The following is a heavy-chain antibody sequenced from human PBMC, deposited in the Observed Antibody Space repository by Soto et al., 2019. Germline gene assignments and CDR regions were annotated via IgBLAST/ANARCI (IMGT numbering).Heavy chain of an antibody. CDR1: GGTFSSYA. CDR2: IIPIFGTA. CDR3: ARWQLDQDYYYYYGMDV. Sequence: QVQLVQSGAEVKKPGSSVKVSCKASGGTFSSYAISWVRQAPGQGLEWMGGIIPIFGTANYAQKFQGRVTITADKSTSTAYMELSSLRSEDTAVYYCARWQLDQDYYYYYGMDVWGQGTTVTVSS. J-gene: IGHJ6*02. V-gene: IGHV1-69*06. D-gene: IGHD6-6*01.